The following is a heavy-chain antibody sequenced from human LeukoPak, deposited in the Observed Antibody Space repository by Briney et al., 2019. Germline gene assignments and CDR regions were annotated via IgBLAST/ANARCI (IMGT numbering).Heavy chain of an antibody. Sequence: GGSPRLSCAASGFTFSSYGMHWVRQAPGKGLEWVAVIWYDGSNKYYADSVKGRFTISRDNSKNTLYLQMNSLRAEDTAVYYCARDMTYCSSTSCPFDYWAREPWSPSPQ. CDR3: ARDMTYCSSTSCPFDY. V-gene: IGHV3-33*01. J-gene: IGHJ4*02. D-gene: IGHD2-2*01. CDR1: GFTFSSYG. CDR2: IWYDGSNK.